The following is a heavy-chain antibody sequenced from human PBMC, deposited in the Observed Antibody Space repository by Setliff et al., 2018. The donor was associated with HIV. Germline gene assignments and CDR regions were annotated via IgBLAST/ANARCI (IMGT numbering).Heavy chain of an antibody. CDR1: GGSINTNSFY. CDR2: VFYSGST. J-gene: IGHJ5*02. V-gene: IGHV4-39*01. D-gene: IGHD3-9*01. Sequence: PSETLSLTCIVSGGSINTNSFYWAWIRQSPGKGLEWLGSVFYSGSTYDNPSLKSRVTISVDTSKNQFSLRLTSVTAADTATYYCARHGRDVLRNFDWLHWFDPWGQGTLVTVSS. CDR3: ARHGRDVLRNFDWLHWFDP.